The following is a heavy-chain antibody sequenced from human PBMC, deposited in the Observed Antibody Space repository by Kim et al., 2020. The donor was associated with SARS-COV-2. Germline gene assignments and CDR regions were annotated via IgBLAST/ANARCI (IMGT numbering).Heavy chain of an antibody. Sequence: GGSLRLSCAASGFTFSSYAMHWVRQAPGKGLEWVAVIWYDGSNKYYADSVKGRFTISRDNSKNTLYLQMNSLRAEDTAVYYCAKTSGHYDSSGDLWYYFDYWGQGTLVTVSS. V-gene: IGHV3-33*06. CDR2: IWYDGSNK. CDR3: AKTSGHYDSSGDLWYYFDY. D-gene: IGHD3-22*01. J-gene: IGHJ4*02. CDR1: GFTFSSYA.